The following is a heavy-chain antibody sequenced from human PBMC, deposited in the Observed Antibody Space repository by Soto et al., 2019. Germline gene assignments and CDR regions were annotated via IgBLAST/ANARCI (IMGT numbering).Heavy chain of an antibody. CDR3: AKGLEFWFGEFPRHPNFDY. CDR2: ISGSADST. J-gene: IGHJ4*02. Sequence: GGSLRLSCSASGFILTSYVMTWVRQAPGKGLEWVSVISGSADSTYYADSVKGRFTVSRDNSKSTLYLQMNSLRVGDSAVYYCAKGLEFWFGEFPRHPNFDYWGQGTLVTVSS. CDR1: GFILTSYV. V-gene: IGHV3-23*01. D-gene: IGHD3-10*01.